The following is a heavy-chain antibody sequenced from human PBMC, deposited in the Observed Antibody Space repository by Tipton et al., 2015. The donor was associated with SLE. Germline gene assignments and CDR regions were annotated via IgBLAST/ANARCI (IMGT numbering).Heavy chain of an antibody. Sequence: GLVKPSETLSLTCSISDDSIITHYWSWIRQSPGKGLEWIGYTFYHGKTDYNPAMKSRVTISLDTSKEQFSLKLTSVTAADTALYFCAKDVDSSGWDGMDVWGQGTTVTVSS. CDR1: DDSIITHY. V-gene: IGHV4-59*11. CDR3: AKDVDSSGWDGMDV. CDR2: TFYHGKT. D-gene: IGHD6-25*01. J-gene: IGHJ6*02.